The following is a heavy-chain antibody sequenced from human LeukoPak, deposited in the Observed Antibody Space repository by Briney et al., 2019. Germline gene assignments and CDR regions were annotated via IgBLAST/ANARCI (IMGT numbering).Heavy chain of an antibody. V-gene: IGHV3-21*01. Sequence: GGSQRLSCAASGFTFSSYAMSWVRQAPGKGLEWVSSISRSSAYIYYADSVKGRFTISRDNAKNSLYLQMGSLRVEDTAVYYCAREDSRGYYSSGAFDIWGQGTMVTVSS. CDR1: GFTFSSYA. D-gene: IGHD3-22*01. CDR2: ISRSSAYI. J-gene: IGHJ3*02. CDR3: AREDSRGYYSSGAFDI.